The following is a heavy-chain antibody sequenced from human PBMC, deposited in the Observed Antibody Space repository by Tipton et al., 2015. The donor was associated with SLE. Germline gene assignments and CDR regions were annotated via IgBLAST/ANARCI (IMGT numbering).Heavy chain of an antibody. CDR2: ISSSSSYI. Sequence: SLRLSCITSGFTFNNYIMNWVRQAPGKGLEWVSSISSSSSYIFYADSVKGRFTISRDNAKNSLYLQMNSLRAEDTAVYYCARGPYSSSRTWYYGMDVWGQGTTVTVSS. CDR1: GFTFNNYI. V-gene: IGHV3-21*03. J-gene: IGHJ6*02. D-gene: IGHD6-13*01. CDR3: ARGPYSSSRTWYYGMDV.